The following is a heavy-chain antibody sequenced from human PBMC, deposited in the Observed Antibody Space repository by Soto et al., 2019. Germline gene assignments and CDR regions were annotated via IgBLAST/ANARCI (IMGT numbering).Heavy chain of an antibody. CDR1: GYTFTSYG. V-gene: IGHV1-18*01. D-gene: IGHD2-21*01. CDR3: AKEPDRGWIAGFDP. J-gene: IGHJ5*02. CDR2: ISAYNGNT. Sequence: ASVKVSCKASGYTFTSYGISWVRQAPGQGLEWMGWISAYNGNTNYAQKLQGRVTMTTDTSTSTAYMELRSLRSDDTAVYYCAKEPDRGWIAGFDPWGQGTLVTVSS.